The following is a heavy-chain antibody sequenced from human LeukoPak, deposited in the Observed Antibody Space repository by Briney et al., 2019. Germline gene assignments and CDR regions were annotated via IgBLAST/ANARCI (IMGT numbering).Heavy chain of an antibody. CDR3: ARDYSGMDV. CDR2: ISSTSGTI. V-gene: IGHV3-48*02. CDR1: GFIFRSHT. J-gene: IGHJ6*02. Sequence: GGSLRHSCAASGFIFRSHTMNGVRQGPGKTLEEVSYISSTSGTIYYPDSVKGRFTITRDTAKNSLYLQMNSLRDEDTAVYYCARDYSGMDVWGQGTTVTVSS.